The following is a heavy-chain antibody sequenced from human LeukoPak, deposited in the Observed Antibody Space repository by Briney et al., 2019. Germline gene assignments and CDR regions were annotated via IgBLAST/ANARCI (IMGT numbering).Heavy chain of an antibody. CDR2: ISAYNGNT. V-gene: IGHV1-18*01. J-gene: IGHJ6*02. D-gene: IGHD6-19*01. Sequence: ASVKVSCKASGGTFSGYAISWVRQAPGQGLEWMGWISAYNGNTNYAQKLQGRVTMTTDTSTSTAYMELRSLRSDDTAVYYCAREVAVAGNYYYGMDVWGQGTTVTVSS. CDR3: AREVAVAGNYYYGMDV. CDR1: GGTFSGYA.